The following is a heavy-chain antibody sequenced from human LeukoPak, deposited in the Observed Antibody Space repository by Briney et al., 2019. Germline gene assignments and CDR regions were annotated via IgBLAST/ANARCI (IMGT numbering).Heavy chain of an antibody. J-gene: IGHJ4*02. CDR1: GFTFSSYS. CDR2: ISSSSSYI. Sequence: PGGSLRLSCAASGFTFSSYSMNWVRQAPGKGLEWVSSISSSSSYIYYADSVKGRFTISRDNAKNSLYLQMNSLRAEDTAVYYCAREPGGYDSSGHGWGIDYWGQGTLVTVSS. CDR3: AREPGGYDSSGHGWGIDY. V-gene: IGHV3-21*01. D-gene: IGHD3-22*01.